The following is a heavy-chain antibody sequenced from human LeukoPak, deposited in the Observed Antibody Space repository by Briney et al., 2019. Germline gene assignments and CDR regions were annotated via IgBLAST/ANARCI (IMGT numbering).Heavy chain of an antibody. J-gene: IGHJ4*02. D-gene: IGHD6-19*01. Sequence: GGSLRLSCVASGFTVSSNYMSWVRQAPGKGLEWVSVIYSGGSTYYADSVKGRFTISRDNSKNTLYLQMSSLRAEDTAVYYCARGRWGWYFDYWGQGTLVTVSS. V-gene: IGHV3-53*01. CDR2: IYSGGST. CDR3: ARGRWGWYFDY. CDR1: GFTVSSNY.